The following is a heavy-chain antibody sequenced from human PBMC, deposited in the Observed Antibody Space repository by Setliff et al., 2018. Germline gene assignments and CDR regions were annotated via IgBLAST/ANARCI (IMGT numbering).Heavy chain of an antibody. CDR2: MYHSGNT. CDR1: GGSFSGYY. V-gene: IGHV4-34*01. J-gene: IGHJ4*02. D-gene: IGHD1-26*01. Sequence: SETLSLTCAVYGGSFSGYYWSWIRQPPGKGLEWIGEMYHSGNTYYNPSLRSRVTISIDKSRNQFSLNLNSVTAADTAVYYCARGGGYYLDLWGQGMLVTVSS. CDR3: ARGGGYYLDL.